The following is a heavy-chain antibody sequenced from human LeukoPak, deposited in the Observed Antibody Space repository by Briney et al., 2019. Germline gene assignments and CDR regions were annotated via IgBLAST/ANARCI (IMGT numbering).Heavy chain of an antibody. CDR3: AREWGVRIVGATRPGGDTLGGDI. D-gene: IGHD1-26*01. J-gene: IGHJ3*02. CDR2: INPNSGGT. CDR1: GYTFTGYY. Sequence: ASVKVSCKASGYTFTGYYMHWVRQAPGQGLEWMGWINPNSGGTNYAQKFQGRVTMTRDTSISTAYMELSRLRSDDTAVYYCAREWGVRIVGATRPGGDTLGGDIWGQGTMVTVSS. V-gene: IGHV1-2*02.